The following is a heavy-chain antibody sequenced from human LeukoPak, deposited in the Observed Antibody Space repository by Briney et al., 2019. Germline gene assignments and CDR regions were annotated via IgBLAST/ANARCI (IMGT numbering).Heavy chain of an antibody. CDR1: GGSFSGYY. CDR3: ARAGDSSGYEYYFDY. V-gene: IGHV4-59*10. Sequence: SETLSLTCAVYGGSFSGYYWSWIRQPAGKGLEWIGRIYSSGSTNYNPSLKSRVTLSVDMSTNQFSLKVSSVTAADTAVYYCARAGDSSGYEYYFDYWGQGTLVTVSS. CDR2: IYSSGST. D-gene: IGHD3-22*01. J-gene: IGHJ4*02.